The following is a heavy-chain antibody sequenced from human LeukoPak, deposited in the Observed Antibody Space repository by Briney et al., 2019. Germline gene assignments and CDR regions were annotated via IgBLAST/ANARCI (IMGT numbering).Heavy chain of an antibody. CDR3: AKPRIAVADGTYFDY. D-gene: IGHD6-19*01. CDR1: GCTFSSYE. Sequence: PGGSLRLSCAASGCTFSSYEMNWVRQAPGKGLEWVSHISTSGSTIYYADSVKGRFTISRDNSKNTLFLQMNSLRAEDTAVYYCAKPRIAVADGTYFDYWGQGTLVTVSS. CDR2: ISTSGSTI. J-gene: IGHJ4*02. V-gene: IGHV3-48*03.